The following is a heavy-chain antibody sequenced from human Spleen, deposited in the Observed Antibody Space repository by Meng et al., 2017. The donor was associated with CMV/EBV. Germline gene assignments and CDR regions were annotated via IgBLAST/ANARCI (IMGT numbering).Heavy chain of an antibody. Sequence: ASVKVSCKASGYTFTSYDINWVRQATGQGLEWMGWMNPNSGNTGYAQKFQGRVTMTRNTSISTAYMELSSLRSEDTAVYYWARVQVLLWFGEFSTPGGMDVWGQGTTVTVSS. D-gene: IGHD3-10*01. CDR1: GYTFTSYD. CDR3: ARVQVLLWFGEFSTPGGMDV. V-gene: IGHV1-8*01. CDR2: MNPNSGNT. J-gene: IGHJ6*02.